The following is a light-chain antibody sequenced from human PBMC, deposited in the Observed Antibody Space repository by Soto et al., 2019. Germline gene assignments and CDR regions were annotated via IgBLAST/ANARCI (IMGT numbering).Light chain of an antibody. J-gene: IGKJ2*01. Sequence: EIVLTQSPGTLSLSPGERATLSCRASQSVSSSYVAWYKQKPGQAPRLLIYGTSSRATGIPDRFSCSGSGADFTLTISRLEHEDVAVYYCQQYCSSLLYTFGQGTKLEI. CDR1: QSVSSSY. V-gene: IGKV3-20*01. CDR3: QQYCSSLLYT. CDR2: GTS.